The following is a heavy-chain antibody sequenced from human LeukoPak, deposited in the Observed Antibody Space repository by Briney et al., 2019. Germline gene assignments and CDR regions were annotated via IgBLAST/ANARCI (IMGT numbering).Heavy chain of an antibody. D-gene: IGHD3-9*01. CDR3: ATSDADYDILTGYYTDRNFDY. Sequence: SETLSLTCTVSGDSINSGRYYWSWIRQPAGKGLEWIGRVDSSGNTNYNPSLKSRVTMSVDTSKNQFSLKLSSVTAADTAVYYCATSDADYDILTGYYTDRNFDYWGQGTLVTVSS. CDR1: GDSINSGRYY. CDR2: VDSSGNT. J-gene: IGHJ4*02. V-gene: IGHV4-61*02.